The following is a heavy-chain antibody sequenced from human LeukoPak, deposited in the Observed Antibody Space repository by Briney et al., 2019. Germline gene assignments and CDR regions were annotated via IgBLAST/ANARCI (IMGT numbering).Heavy chain of an antibody. D-gene: IGHD1-26*01. CDR1: GYTLTELS. Sequence: ASVKVSCKVSGYTLTELSMHWVRQAPGKGLEWMGGFDPEDGETIYAQKFQGRVTMTEDTSTDTAYMELSSLGSEDTAVYYCATDQSIVGANDAFDIWGQGTMVTVSS. V-gene: IGHV1-24*01. J-gene: IGHJ3*02. CDR3: ATDQSIVGANDAFDI. CDR2: FDPEDGET.